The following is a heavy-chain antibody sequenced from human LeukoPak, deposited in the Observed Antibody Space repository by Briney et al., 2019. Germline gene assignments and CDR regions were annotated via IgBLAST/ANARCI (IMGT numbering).Heavy chain of an antibody. Sequence: GGSLRLSCAASGFAFSSYWMSWVRQAPGKGLEWVSAISGSGGSTYYADSVKGRFTISRHNSKNTLYLQMNSLRAEDTAVYYCAKHSSGWYEYYFDYWGQGTLVTDSS. CDR2: ISGSGGST. D-gene: IGHD6-19*01. V-gene: IGHV3-23*01. J-gene: IGHJ4*02. CDR1: GFAFSSYW. CDR3: AKHSSGWYEYYFDY.